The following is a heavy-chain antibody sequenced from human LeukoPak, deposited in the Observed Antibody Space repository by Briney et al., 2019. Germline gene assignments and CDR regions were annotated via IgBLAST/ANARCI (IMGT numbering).Heavy chain of an antibody. CDR2: IYYSGST. J-gene: IGHJ6*03. CDR1: GGSISSYY. V-gene: IGHV4-59*08. CDR3: ARIYCGGDCRGYYYHYYMDV. Sequence: PSETLSLTCTVSGGSISSYYWSWIRQPPGKGLEWIGYIYYSGSTKYNPSLKSRVTISVDTSKNQFSLKLSSVTAADTAVYYCARIYCGGDCRGYYYHYYMDVWGKGTTVTISS. D-gene: IGHD2-21*02.